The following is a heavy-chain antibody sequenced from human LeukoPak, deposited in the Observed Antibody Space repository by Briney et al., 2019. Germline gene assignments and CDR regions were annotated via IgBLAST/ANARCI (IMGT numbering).Heavy chain of an antibody. V-gene: IGHV1-18*01. CDR1: GYTFTSYG. J-gene: IGHJ4*02. Sequence: ASVKVSCKACGYTFTSYGISWVRQAPGQGLEWMGWISAYNGNTNYAQKLQGRVTMTTDTSTSTAYMELRSLRSDDTAVYYCARVDYGDYVGYFDYWGQGTLVTVSS. D-gene: IGHD4-17*01. CDR2: ISAYNGNT. CDR3: ARVDYGDYVGYFDY.